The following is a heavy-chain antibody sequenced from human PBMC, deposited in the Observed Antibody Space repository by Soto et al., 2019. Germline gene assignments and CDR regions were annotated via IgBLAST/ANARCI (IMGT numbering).Heavy chain of an antibody. V-gene: IGHV4-39*01. CDR1: GGSISSTSYY. Sequence: QLQLQESGPGLVKPSETLSLTCTVSGGSISSTSYYWVWIRQPPGKGLEWIGSFYYSGSTYYNPSLKSRVTISVGTSENHFSRRLSSATAADTAVYYCARQVVDGTVAGAGSFDYWGQGTLVTVSS. D-gene: IGHD6-19*01. CDR3: ARQVVDGTVAGAGSFDY. J-gene: IGHJ4*02. CDR2: FYYSGST.